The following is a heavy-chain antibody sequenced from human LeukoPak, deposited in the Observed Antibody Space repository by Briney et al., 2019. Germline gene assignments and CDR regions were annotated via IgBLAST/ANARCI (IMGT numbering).Heavy chain of an antibody. J-gene: IGHJ3*02. CDR1: GGSISSSRYY. CDR2: IYYGGST. Sequence: SETLSLTCTVSGGSISSSRYYWDWIRQPPGKGLEWIGNIYYGGSTDYNPSLKSRVTISVDTSKNQFSLKLSSVTAADTAVYYCARDHYGLTNAFDIWGQGTMVTVSS. D-gene: IGHD3-16*01. CDR3: ARDHYGLTNAFDI. V-gene: IGHV4-39*07.